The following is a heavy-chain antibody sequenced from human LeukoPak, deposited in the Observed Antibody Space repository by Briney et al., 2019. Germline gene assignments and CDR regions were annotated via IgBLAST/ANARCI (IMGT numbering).Heavy chain of an antibody. Sequence: PSQTLSLTCTVSGGSMNGDVSFWNWIRQPAGRVLEWNGRLYSTGSTLYNPSLKSRASISADMSNNQFALRLQAVTAADTAVYFCARGEPIVGTWFDSWGQGTLVTVSS. CDR2: LYSTGST. J-gene: IGHJ5*01. D-gene: IGHD1-14*01. CDR3: ARGEPIVGTWFDS. V-gene: IGHV4-61*02. CDR1: GGSMNGDV.